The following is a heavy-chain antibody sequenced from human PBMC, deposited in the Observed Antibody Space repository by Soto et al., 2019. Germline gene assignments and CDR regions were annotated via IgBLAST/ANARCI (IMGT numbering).Heavy chain of an antibody. CDR2: IYDSGST. CDR3: AIGSSPYYDYRMDV. D-gene: IGHD6-13*01. Sequence: PSETLSLTGAVSGDSISRGGYSWTWIRQPPGKALEWIGNIYDSGSTSYNPSLKSRVTISVDTSKNQFSLRLTSVTAADTAVYFRAIGSSPYYDYRMDVSGQGTKVTV. V-gene: IGHV4-30-2*01. CDR1: GDSISRGGYS. J-gene: IGHJ6*02.